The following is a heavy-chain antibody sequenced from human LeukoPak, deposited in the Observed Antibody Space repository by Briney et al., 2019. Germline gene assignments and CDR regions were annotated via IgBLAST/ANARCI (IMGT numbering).Heavy chain of an antibody. Sequence: SSETLSLTCTVSGGSISSYYWSWIRQPPGKGLEWIGYIYYSGSTNYNPSLKSRVTISVDTSKNQFSLKLSSVTAADTAVYYCARAHPIPMIVVAVDAFDIWGQGTMVTVSS. V-gene: IGHV4-59*01. CDR2: IYYSGST. J-gene: IGHJ3*02. CDR1: GGSISSYY. D-gene: IGHD3-22*01. CDR3: ARAHPIPMIVVAVDAFDI.